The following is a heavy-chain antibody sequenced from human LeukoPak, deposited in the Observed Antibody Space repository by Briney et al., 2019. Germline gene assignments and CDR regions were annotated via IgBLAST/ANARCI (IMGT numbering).Heavy chain of an antibody. J-gene: IGHJ6*02. D-gene: IGHD6-13*01. V-gene: IGHV3-30*03. CDR3: AGDYARYTSSWQDYYYYGVDV. CDR1: GFTFTTYG. Sequence: PGRSLRLSCAASGFTFTTYGMHWVRQAPGKGLEWVAVISYEGSNKYYADSVKGRFTISRDNSKNTLYLQMNSLREEDAAVYYCAGDYARYTSSWQDYYYYGVDVWGQGTTVTVSS. CDR2: ISYEGSNK.